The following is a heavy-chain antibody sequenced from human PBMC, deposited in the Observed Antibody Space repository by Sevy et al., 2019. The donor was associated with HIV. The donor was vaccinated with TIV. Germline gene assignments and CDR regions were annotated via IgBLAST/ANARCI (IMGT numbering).Heavy chain of an antibody. V-gene: IGHV1-2*06. CDR2: IYPNSGGT. J-gene: IGHJ6*02. CDR1: GYTFTDDY. Sequence: ASVKVSCKASGYTFTDDYLHWVRQAPGQGLEWMGRIYPNSGGTNYAQKFQGRFTMTRDTSISTAYMELSRLRPDDTAVYFCARDAAGGTTNSGMDVWGQGTTVTVSS. CDR3: ARDAAGGTTNSGMDV. D-gene: IGHD1-7*01.